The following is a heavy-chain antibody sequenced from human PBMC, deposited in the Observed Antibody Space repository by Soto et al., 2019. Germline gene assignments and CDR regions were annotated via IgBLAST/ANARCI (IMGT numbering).Heavy chain of an antibody. CDR1: GGSIRTYY. Sequence: SETMSLTCTGSGGSIRTYYWGWIRQPPGKGLEWIGYIYYSGSTKYNPSLKSRVTISIDTSKNQFSLKLSSVTAADTAVYYCASSRYDYYHSSDPDRYYGMDVSAQGTSDTVSS. V-gene: IGHV4-59*01. CDR2: IYYSGST. J-gene: IGHJ6*02. CDR3: ASSRYDYYHSSDPDRYYGMDV. D-gene: IGHD3-22*01.